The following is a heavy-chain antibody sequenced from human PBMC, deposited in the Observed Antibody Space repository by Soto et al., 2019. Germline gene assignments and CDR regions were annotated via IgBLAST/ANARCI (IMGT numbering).Heavy chain of an antibody. Sequence: SQTLSLTCGISGDSVSSNSPAWNLIRQSPSRGLEWLGRTYYRSEWYHDYAVSVKSRITINSDTSKNQFSLQLNSVTPEDTAVYYCARVGLPDYGNYYFDYWGQGIQVTVSS. CDR3: ARVGLPDYGNYYFDY. D-gene: IGHD4-17*01. J-gene: IGHJ4*02. V-gene: IGHV6-1*01. CDR2: TYYRSEWYH. CDR1: GDSVSSNSPA.